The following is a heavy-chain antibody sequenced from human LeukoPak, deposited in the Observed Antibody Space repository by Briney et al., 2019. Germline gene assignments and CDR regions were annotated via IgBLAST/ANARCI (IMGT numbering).Heavy chain of an antibody. D-gene: IGHD3-9*01. J-gene: IGHJ3*02. V-gene: IGHV4-30-2*01. CDR3: AREGHDYDILTGYYRYAFDI. Sequence: SETLSLTCTVSGGSISSGGYSWSWIRQHPGKGLEWIGYIYYSGSTYYNPSLKSRVTISVDRSKNQFSLKLSSVTAADTAVYYCAREGHDYDILTGYYRYAFDIWGQGTMVTVSS. CDR2: IYYSGST. CDR1: GGSISSGGYS.